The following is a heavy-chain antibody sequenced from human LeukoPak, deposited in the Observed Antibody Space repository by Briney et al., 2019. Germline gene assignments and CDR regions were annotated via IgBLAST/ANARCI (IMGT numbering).Heavy chain of an antibody. CDR2: ISGSGGST. V-gene: IGHV3-23*01. D-gene: IGHD3-10*01. CDR1: GFTFSSYA. J-gene: IGHJ4*02. CDR3: AKHGSGSYYAAYYFDY. Sequence: GGSLRLSCAASGFTFSSYAMSWVRQAPGKGLEWVSAISGSGGSTYYADSVKGRFTISRDNSKNTLYLQMNSLRAEDTAVYYCAKHGSGSYYAAYYFDYWGQETLVTVSS.